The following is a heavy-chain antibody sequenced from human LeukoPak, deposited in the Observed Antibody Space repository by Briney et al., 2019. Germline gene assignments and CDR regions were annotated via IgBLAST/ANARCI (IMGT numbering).Heavy chain of an antibody. CDR2: IYYSGST. J-gene: IGHJ4*02. CDR3: ARNGVYGSGSHFDY. V-gene: IGHV4-31*03. Sequence: PSETLSLACTVSGGSISSGGYYWSWIRQHPGKGLEWIGYIYYSGSTYYNPSLKSRVTISVDTSKNQFSLKLSSVTAADTAVYYCARNGVYGSGSHFDYWGQGTLVTVSP. CDR1: GGSISSGGYY. D-gene: IGHD3-10*01.